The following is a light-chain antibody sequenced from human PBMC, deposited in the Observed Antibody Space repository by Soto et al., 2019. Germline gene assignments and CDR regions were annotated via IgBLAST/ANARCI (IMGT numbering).Light chain of an antibody. Sequence: EIVLTQSPGPLSLSPGERSTLSCRAIERLSSVYLAWYQQRPGQPPRLLIYGASNRATGIPDRFSGSGSGTDFTLIINRLEPEDVAIYYCQQYGGSPRITFGQGTRLEIK. CDR3: QQYGGSPRIT. CDR1: ERLSSVY. V-gene: IGKV3-20*01. J-gene: IGKJ5*01. CDR2: GAS.